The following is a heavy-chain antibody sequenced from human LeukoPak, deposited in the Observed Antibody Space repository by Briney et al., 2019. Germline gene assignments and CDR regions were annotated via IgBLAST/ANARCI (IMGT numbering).Heavy chain of an antibody. CDR3: AKEQRGYTGYAVGSWFDP. CDR2: ISRSGDST. D-gene: IGHD5-12*01. CDR1: GFTFSSYA. J-gene: IGHJ5*02. Sequence: GGSLRLSCAASGFTFSSYAMSWVRQAPGKGLEWVSTISRSGDSTYYADSVKGRFTISRDNSKNTLYLQMNSLRAEDTAVYYCAKEQRGYTGYAVGSWFDPWGQGTLVTVSS. V-gene: IGHV3-23*01.